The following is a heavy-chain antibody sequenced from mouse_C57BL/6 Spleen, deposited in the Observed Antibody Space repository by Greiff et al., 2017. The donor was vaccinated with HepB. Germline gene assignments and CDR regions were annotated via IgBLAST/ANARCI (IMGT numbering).Heavy chain of an antibody. CDR1: GYTFTDYE. V-gene: IGHV1-15*01. Sequence: VQLQESGAELVRPGASVTLSCKASGYTFTDYEMHWVKQTPVHGLEWIGAIDPETGGTAYNQKFKGKAILTADKSSSTAYMELRSLTSEDSAVYYCAIITTVVGGLDYWGQGPLSQSPQ. CDR2: IDPETGGT. J-gene: IGHJ2*01. D-gene: IGHD1-1*01. CDR3: AIITTVVGGLDY.